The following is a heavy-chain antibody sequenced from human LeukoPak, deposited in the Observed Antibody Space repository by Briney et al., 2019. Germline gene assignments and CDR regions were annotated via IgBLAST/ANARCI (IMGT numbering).Heavy chain of an antibody. CDR3: STAKFVN. V-gene: IGHV3-48*01. Sequence: PGGSLRLSCAASGFPLSSYSIIWLRQAPGRGLECVSYINIDSITVNYASPVKGRFTISRDNAKKALYLQMTRLRAEDRAGYYCSTAKFVNWGEGALVTVSS. CDR1: GFPLSSYS. J-gene: IGHJ4*02. CDR2: INIDSITV.